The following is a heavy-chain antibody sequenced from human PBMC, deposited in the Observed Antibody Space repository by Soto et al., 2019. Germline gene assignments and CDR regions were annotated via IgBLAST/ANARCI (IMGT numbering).Heavy chain of an antibody. CDR3: ARDATEQQLVHSYYGMDV. V-gene: IGHV4-30-4*01. CDR1: GGSISSGDYY. Sequence: QVQLQESGPGLVKPSQTLSLTCTVSGGSISSGDYYWSWIRQPPGKGLEWIGYIYYSGSTYYNPSLKSRVTISGDTSKNQFSLKLSSVTAAATAVYYCARDATEQQLVHSYYGMDVWGQGTTVTVSS. J-gene: IGHJ6*02. CDR2: IYYSGST. D-gene: IGHD6-13*01.